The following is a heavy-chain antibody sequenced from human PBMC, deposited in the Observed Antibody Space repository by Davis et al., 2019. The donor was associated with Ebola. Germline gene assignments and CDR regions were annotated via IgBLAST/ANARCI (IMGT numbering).Heavy chain of an antibody. J-gene: IGHJ4*02. CDR2: ISGTGDYT. D-gene: IGHD6-13*01. CDR3: AKDSSSWYLVGYFDY. V-gene: IGHV3-23*01. CDR1: GFPFSSYA. Sequence: GGSLRLSCAASGFPFSSYAMSWVRQAPGKGLEWVSTISGTGDYTFYADSVKGRFTISRDNSKNTLYLQMNSLRAEDTAVYYCAKDSSSWYLVGYFDYWGQGTLVTVFS.